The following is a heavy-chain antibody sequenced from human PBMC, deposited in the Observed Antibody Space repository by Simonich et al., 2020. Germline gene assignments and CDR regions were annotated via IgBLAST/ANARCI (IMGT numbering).Heavy chain of an antibody. Sequence: EVQLVESGGGLVKPGGSLRLSCAASGFTFSSYSMNWVRQAPGKGLEWVTSMSSKSSYIYYADSVKGRFTISRDNAKNSLYLQMNSLRAEDTAVYYCAREIEAGNAFDIWGQGTMVTVSS. CDR3: AREIEAGNAFDI. CDR2: MSSKSSYI. V-gene: IGHV3-21*01. CDR1: GFTFSSYS. J-gene: IGHJ3*02.